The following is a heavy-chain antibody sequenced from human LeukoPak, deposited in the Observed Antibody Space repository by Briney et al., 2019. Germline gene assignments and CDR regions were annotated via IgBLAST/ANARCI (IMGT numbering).Heavy chain of an antibody. J-gene: IGHJ5*02. V-gene: IGHV1-8*01. CDR2: MNPNSGNT. Sequence: ATVKVSCKASGYTFTSYDINWVRQATGQGLEWMGWMNPNSGNTGYAQKFQGRVTMTRNTSISTAYMELSSLRSEDTAVYYCARTYCSGGSCLSWFDPWGQGTLVTVSS. CDR1: GYTFTSYD. D-gene: IGHD2-15*01. CDR3: ARTYCSGGSCLSWFDP.